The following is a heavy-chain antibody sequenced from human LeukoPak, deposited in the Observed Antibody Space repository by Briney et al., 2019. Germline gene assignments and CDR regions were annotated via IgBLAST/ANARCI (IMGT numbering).Heavy chain of an antibody. CDR2: ISSSSSYI. J-gene: IGHJ4*02. CDR3: ARAPTYCSSTSCYRLRSIEPGDY. Sequence: GGSLRLSCAASGFTFSSYSMNWVRQAPGKGLEWVSSISSSSSYIYYADSVKGRFTISRDNAKNSLHLQMNSLRAEDTAVYYCARAPTYCSSTSCYRLRSIEPGDYWGQGTLVTVSS. CDR1: GFTFSSYS. V-gene: IGHV3-21*01. D-gene: IGHD2-2*01.